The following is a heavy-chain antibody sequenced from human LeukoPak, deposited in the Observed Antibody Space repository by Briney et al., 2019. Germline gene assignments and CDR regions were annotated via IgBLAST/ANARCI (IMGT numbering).Heavy chain of an antibody. Sequence: ASVKVSCKASGYTFTSYGISWVRQAPGQGLEWMGWISAYNGNTNYAQKFQGRVTMTRDTSISTAYMELSWLRSDDTAVYYCARGSPPRRNYDSRGYYSYYFDYWGQGTLVTVSS. CDR2: ISAYNGNT. CDR1: GYTFTSYG. D-gene: IGHD3-22*01. J-gene: IGHJ4*02. V-gene: IGHV1-18*01. CDR3: ARGSPPRRNYDSRGYYSYYFDY.